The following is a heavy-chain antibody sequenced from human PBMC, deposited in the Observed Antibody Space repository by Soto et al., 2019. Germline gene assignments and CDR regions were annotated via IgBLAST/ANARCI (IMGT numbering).Heavy chain of an antibody. Sequence: QVQLVQSGSEVKNPGASVKVSCRASGYTFTGYHIHWVRQAPGHALEWMGRISPTSGGIHFVQKFQGRVNMTTNTSISTAYMELRRLRSDDTAVYYCARGTSTDCSNGVCPWNYYHKMDVWGQGTTVAVSS. D-gene: IGHD2-8*01. CDR2: ISPTSGGI. CDR3: ARGTSTDCSNGVCPWNYYHKMDV. J-gene: IGHJ6*02. CDR1: GYTFTGYH. V-gene: IGHV1-2*06.